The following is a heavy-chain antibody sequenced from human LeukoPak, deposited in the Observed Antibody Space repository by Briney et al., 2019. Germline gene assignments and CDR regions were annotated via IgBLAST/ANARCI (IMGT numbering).Heavy chain of an antibody. CDR1: GYTFTSYG. J-gene: IGHJ4*02. Sequence: ASVKVSCKASGYTFTSYGISWVRQAPGQGLEWMGWISAYNGNTNYAQKLQGRVTMTTDTSTSTAYMELRSLRSDDTAVYYCARDSSYDFWSGYYYYFDYWGQGTLVTVSS. CDR2: ISAYNGNT. CDR3: ARDSSYDFWSGYYYYFDY. D-gene: IGHD3-3*01. V-gene: IGHV1-18*01.